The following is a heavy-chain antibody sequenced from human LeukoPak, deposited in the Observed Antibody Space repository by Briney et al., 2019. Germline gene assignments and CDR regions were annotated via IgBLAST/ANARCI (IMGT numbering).Heavy chain of an antibody. J-gene: IGHJ4*02. CDR2: ISSSSSYI. CDR3: ARDHGIVVVTASRLDS. V-gene: IGHV3-21*01. Sequence: IPGGSLRLSGAASGFTFSSYSMNWVRQAPGKGLEWVSSISSSSSYIDYADSVKGRFTISRDNAKNSLYLQMNSLRAEDTAVYFRARDHGIVVVTASRLDSWGQGTLVTVSS. D-gene: IGHD2-21*02. CDR1: GFTFSSYS.